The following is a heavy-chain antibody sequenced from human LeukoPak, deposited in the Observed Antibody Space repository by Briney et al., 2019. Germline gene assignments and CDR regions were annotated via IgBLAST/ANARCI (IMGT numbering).Heavy chain of an antibody. V-gene: IGHV3-15*01. CDR2: IKSKTDGGTT. CDR1: GFTFSNAW. Sequence: GGSLRLSCAASGFTFSNAWMSWVRQAPGKGLEWVGRIKSKTDGGTTDYAAPVKGRFTISRDDSKNTLYLQMSSLKTEDTAVYYCTTITWYYDFWSGFEAFDIWGQGTMVTVSS. D-gene: IGHD3-3*01. J-gene: IGHJ3*02. CDR3: TTITWYYDFWSGFEAFDI.